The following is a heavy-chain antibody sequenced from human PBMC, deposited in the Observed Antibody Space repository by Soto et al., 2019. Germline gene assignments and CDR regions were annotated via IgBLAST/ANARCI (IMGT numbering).Heavy chain of an antibody. Sequence: SLKVSCKASGGTFSSYAISWVRQAPGQGLEWMGGIIPIFGTANYAQKFQGRVTITADESTSTAYMELSSLRSEDTAVYYCARDRPDTAMARGYYYGMDVWGQGTTVTVSS. CDR2: IIPIFGTA. J-gene: IGHJ6*02. CDR3: ARDRPDTAMARGYYYGMDV. D-gene: IGHD5-18*01. CDR1: GGTFSSYA. V-gene: IGHV1-69*13.